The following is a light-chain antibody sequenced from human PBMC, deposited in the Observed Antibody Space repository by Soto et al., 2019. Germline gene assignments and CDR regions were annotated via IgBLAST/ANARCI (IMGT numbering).Light chain of an antibody. CDR2: GNG. J-gene: IGLJ1*01. Sequence: QSVLTQPHSVSGAPGHTVTISCSGTSSSIGAGYEVHWYHQLLGTAPKPVASGNGNRPSGVPDRLSASKSGTSPSLAITGPQAEDKSHYYSQACNKRLTADVFGTGTKVTVL. CDR1: SSSIGAGYE. CDR3: QACNKRLTADV. V-gene: IGLV1-40*01.